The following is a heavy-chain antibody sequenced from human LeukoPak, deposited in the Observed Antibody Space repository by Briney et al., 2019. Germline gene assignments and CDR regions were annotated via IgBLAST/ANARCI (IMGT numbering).Heavy chain of an antibody. CDR1: GYTLTELS. CDR3: ATDRWLVGPDAFDI. D-gene: IGHD3-22*01. V-gene: IGHV1-24*01. J-gene: IGHJ3*02. CDR2: FDPEDGET. Sequence: ASVKVSCKVSGYTLTELSMHWVRQAPGKGLEWMGGFDPEDGETIYAQKFQGRVTMTENTSTDTAYMELSSLRSEDTAVYYCATDRWLVGPDAFDIWGQGTMVTVSS.